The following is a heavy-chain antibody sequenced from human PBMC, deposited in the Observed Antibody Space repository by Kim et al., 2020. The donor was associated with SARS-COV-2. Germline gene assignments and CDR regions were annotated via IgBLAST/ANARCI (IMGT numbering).Heavy chain of an antibody. CDR3: ARAGGTIWYRPIGY. V-gene: IGHV3-7*01. Sequence: GGSLRLSCAASGFTFSSYWMTWVRQAPGKGLEWVTNIKQDGSETFYVDSVKGRFTISRDNAKDSLYLQMNSLRVDDTAVYYCARAGGTIWYRPIGYWGQGTLVTVSS. CDR1: GFTFSSYW. D-gene: IGHD6-13*01. J-gene: IGHJ4*02. CDR2: IKQDGSET.